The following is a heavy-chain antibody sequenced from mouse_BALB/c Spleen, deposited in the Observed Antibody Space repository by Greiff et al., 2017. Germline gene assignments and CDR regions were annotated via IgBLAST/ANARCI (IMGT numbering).Heavy chain of an antibody. D-gene: IGHD1-1*01. Sequence: VHLVESGAELVRPGTSVKMSCKAAGYTFTNYWIGWVKQRPGHGLEWIGDIYPGGGYTNYNEKFKGKATLTADTSSSTAYMQLSSLTSEDSAIYYCALITTVVAPFDYWGQGTTLTVSS. CDR2: IYPGGGYT. CDR1: GYTFTNYW. J-gene: IGHJ2*01. V-gene: IGHV1-63*02. CDR3: ALITTVVAPFDY.